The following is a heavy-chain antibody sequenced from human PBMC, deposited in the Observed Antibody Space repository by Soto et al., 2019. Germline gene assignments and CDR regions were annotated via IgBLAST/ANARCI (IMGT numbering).Heavy chain of an antibody. Sequence: WASVKVSCKASGGTFSSYAISWVRQAPGQGLEWMGGIIPIFGTANYAQKFQGRVTITADESTSTAYMELSSLRSEDTAVYYCARAVGDYWYFDLWGRGTLVTVSS. CDR3: ARAVGDYWYFDL. CDR1: GGTFSSYA. D-gene: IGHD2-21*01. CDR2: IIPIFGTA. J-gene: IGHJ2*01. V-gene: IGHV1-69*13.